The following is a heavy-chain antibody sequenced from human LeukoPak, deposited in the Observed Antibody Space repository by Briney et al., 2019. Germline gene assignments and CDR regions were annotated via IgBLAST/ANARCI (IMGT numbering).Heavy chain of an antibody. D-gene: IGHD2-15*01. J-gene: IGHJ4*02. CDR2: ISNSGGDT. Sequence: GGSLRLSCAASGITFSAYAMSWIRQAPGKGLEWVSAISNSGGDTYYADSVRGRFTISRDNSKNMLYLQMNSLRAEDTAIYYCARDHRYCSGDNCYPRDYWGQGTLVTVSS. CDR3: ARDHRYCSGDNCYPRDY. V-gene: IGHV3-23*01. CDR1: GITFSAYA.